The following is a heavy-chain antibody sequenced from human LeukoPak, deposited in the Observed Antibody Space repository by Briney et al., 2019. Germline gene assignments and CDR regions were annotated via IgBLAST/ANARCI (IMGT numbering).Heavy chain of an antibody. J-gene: IGHJ4*02. CDR3: AKEAPYSSSWYASFDY. CDR2: ISGSGGST. CDR1: GFTFSSYA. Sequence: GGSLRLSCAASGFTFSSYAMSWVRQAPGKGLEWVSAISGSGGSTYYADSVKSRFTISRDNSKNTLYLQMNSLRAEGTAVYYCAKEAPYSSSWYASFDYWGQGTLVTVSS. D-gene: IGHD6-13*01. V-gene: IGHV3-23*01.